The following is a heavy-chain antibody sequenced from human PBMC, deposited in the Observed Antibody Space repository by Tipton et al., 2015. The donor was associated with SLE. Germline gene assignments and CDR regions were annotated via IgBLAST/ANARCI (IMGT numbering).Heavy chain of an antibody. D-gene: IGHD6-13*01. J-gene: IGHJ6*03. CDR3: ARDGGAAAESYNYYMDV. Sequence: TLSLTCTVSGGSISSSYWIWIRQPPGKGLEWLGYIYHGGSTNYNPSLKSRVTMSVDTSKNQFSLKLSSVTAADTAVYYCARDGGAAAESYNYYMDVWGIGTTVTVSS. CDR1: GGSISSSY. V-gene: IGHV4-59*01. CDR2: IYHGGST.